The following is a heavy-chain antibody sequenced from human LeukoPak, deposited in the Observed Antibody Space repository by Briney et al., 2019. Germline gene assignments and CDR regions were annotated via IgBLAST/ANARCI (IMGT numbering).Heavy chain of an antibody. J-gene: IGHJ4*02. CDR1: GFTFSSYA. Sequence: PGGSLRLSCAASGFTFSSYAMSWVRQAPGKGLEWVSSITGGGGSTYYADSVKGRFTISRDNSKNTLYLQMNSLRAEDTAVYYCAKDRSGWCKDYWGQGTLVTVSS. D-gene: IGHD6-19*01. V-gene: IGHV3-23*01. CDR3: AKDRSGWCKDY. CDR2: ITGGGGST.